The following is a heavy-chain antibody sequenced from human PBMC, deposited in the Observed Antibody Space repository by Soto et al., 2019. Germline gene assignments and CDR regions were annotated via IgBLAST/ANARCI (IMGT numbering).Heavy chain of an antibody. Sequence: GGSLRLSCAASGFTFGSYPMTWVRQAPGKGLEWVSSISSGSDTIFYADSVKGRFTISRDNSRNTLYLQMNRLRAEDMAIYYCARILYSSQRDGVDVWGQGTTVTVSS. D-gene: IGHD2-8*01. J-gene: IGHJ6*02. CDR1: GFTFGSYP. CDR2: ISSGSDTI. CDR3: ARILYSSQRDGVDV. V-gene: IGHV3-23*01.